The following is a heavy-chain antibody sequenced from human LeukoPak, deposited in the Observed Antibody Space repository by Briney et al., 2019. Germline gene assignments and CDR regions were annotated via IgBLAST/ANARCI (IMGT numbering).Heavy chain of an antibody. J-gene: IGHJ3*02. Sequence: SETLSLTCTVSGGSISSYYWSWIRQPPGKGLEWIGYIYYSGSTNYNPSLKSRVTVSVDTSKNQFSLKLSSVTAADTAVYYCARGAHDAFDIWGQGTMVTVSS. CDR2: IYYSGST. CDR3: ARGAHDAFDI. CDR1: GGSISSYY. V-gene: IGHV4-59*01.